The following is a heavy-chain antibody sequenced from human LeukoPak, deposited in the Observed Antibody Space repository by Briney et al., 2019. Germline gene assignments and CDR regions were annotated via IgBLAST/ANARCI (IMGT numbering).Heavy chain of an antibody. J-gene: IGHJ4*02. CDR3: ARWLDPYYFDC. Sequence: SETLSLTCAVYGGSFSGYYWSWIRQPPGKGLEWIGEINHSGSTNYNPSLKSRVTISVDTSKNQFSLKLSSVTAADTAVYYCARWLDPYYFDCWGQGTLVTVSS. CDR2: INHSGST. CDR1: GGSFSGYY. V-gene: IGHV4-34*01. D-gene: IGHD3-22*01.